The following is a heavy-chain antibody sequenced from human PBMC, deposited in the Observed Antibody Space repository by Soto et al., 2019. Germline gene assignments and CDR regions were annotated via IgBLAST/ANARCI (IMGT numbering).Heavy chain of an antibody. CDR1: GFTFSGYT. CDR2: IASNGGTM. CDR3: ASSGSDAFDI. J-gene: IGHJ3*02. D-gene: IGHD3-22*01. V-gene: IGHV3-48*04. Sequence: GGSLRLSCAASGFTFSGYTMSWVRQAPGKGLEWISSIASNGGTMFYADSVKGRFTISRDNAKNSLYLQMNSLRAEDTAVYYCASSGSDAFDIWGQGTMVTVSS.